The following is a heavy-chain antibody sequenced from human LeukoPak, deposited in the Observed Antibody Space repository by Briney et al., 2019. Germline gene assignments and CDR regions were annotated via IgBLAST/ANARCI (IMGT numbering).Heavy chain of an antibody. Sequence: SETLSLTCTVSGGSISSSSYYWGWIRQPPGKGLEWIGSIYYSGSTYYNPSLKSRVTISVDTSKNQFSLKLSSVTAADTAVYYCARDVSAPTRRFDPWGQETLVTVSS. D-gene: IGHD1-1*01. CDR1: GGSISSSSYY. V-gene: IGHV4-39*07. J-gene: IGHJ5*02. CDR2: IYYSGST. CDR3: ARDVSAPTRRFDP.